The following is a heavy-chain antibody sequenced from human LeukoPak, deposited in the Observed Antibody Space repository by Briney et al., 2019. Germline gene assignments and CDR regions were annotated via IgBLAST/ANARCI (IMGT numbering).Heavy chain of an antibody. CDR2: IYYSGST. D-gene: IGHD4-17*01. V-gene: IGHV4-34*01. Sequence: PSETLSLTCAVYGGSFSGYYWNWIRQPPGKGLQWIGSIYYSGSTYYNPSLKSRVTISVDPSKNQFSLKLSSVTAADTAVYYCARRNGDLRAFDLWGQGTVVTVSS. CDR3: ARRNGDLRAFDL. J-gene: IGHJ3*01. CDR1: GGSFSGYY.